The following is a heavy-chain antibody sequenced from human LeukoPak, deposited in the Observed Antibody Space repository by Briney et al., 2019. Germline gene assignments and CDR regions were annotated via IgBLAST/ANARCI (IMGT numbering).Heavy chain of an antibody. J-gene: IGHJ6*02. V-gene: IGHV5-51*01. CDR1: GYSFTSYW. CDR3: ATLGTGYCSGGSCYSVLGRYYYGMDV. Sequence: GESLKISCKGSGYSFTSYWIGWVRQMPGKGLEWMGIIYPGDSDTRYSPSFQGHVTISADKSISTAYLQWSSLKASDTAMYYCATLGTGYCSGGSCYSVLGRYYYGMDVWGQGTTVTVSS. CDR2: IYPGDSDT. D-gene: IGHD2-15*01.